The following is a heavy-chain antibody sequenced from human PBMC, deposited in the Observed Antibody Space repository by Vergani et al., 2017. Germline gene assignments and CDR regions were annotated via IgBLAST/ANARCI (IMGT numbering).Heavy chain of an antibody. CDR2: ISSSSSTI. Sequence: EVQLVESVGGLVQPGGSLRLSCAASGFTFSSYSMNWVRQAPGKGLEWVSYISSSSSTIYYADSVKGRFTISRDNAKNSLYLQMNSLRAEDTAVYYCATLWLGELDYWGQGTLVTVSS. V-gene: IGHV3-48*01. D-gene: IGHD3-10*01. J-gene: IGHJ4*02. CDR3: ATLWLGELDY. CDR1: GFTFSSYS.